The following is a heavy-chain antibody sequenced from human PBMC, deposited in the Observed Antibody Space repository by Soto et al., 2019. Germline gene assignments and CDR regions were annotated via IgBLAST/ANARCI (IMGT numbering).Heavy chain of an antibody. CDR3: ARVTPYYYDSSGYYPDY. J-gene: IGHJ4*02. CDR1: GFTFSSYS. CDR2: ISSSSSYI. V-gene: IGHV3-21*01. Sequence: EVQLVESGGGLVKPGGSLRLSCAASGFTFSSYSMNWVRQAPGKGLEWVSSISSSSSYIYYADSVKGRFTISRDNVKNSLYLQMNSLRADDTAVYYCARVTPYYYDSSGYYPDYWGQGTLVTVSS. D-gene: IGHD3-22*01.